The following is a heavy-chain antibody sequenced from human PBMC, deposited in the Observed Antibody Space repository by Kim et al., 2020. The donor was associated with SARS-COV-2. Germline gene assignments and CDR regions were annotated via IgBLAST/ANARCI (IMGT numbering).Heavy chain of an antibody. V-gene: IGHV3-23*01. CDR2: ISGSGGST. Sequence: GGSLRLSCAASGFTFSSYAMSWVRQAPGKGLEWVSAISGSGGSTYYADSVKGRFTISRDNSKNTLYLQMNSLRAEDTAVYYCATTPGIAVAGAYWGQGTLVTVSS. D-gene: IGHD6-19*01. J-gene: IGHJ4*02. CDR1: GFTFSSYA. CDR3: ATTPGIAVAGAY.